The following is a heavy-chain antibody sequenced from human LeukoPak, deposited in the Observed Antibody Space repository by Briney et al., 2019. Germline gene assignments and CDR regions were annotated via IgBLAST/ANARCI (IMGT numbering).Heavy chain of an antibody. CDR1: GFTFSSYA. V-gene: IGHV3-30-3*01. Sequence: GRSLRLSCAASGFTFSSYAMHWVRQAPGKGLEWVAVISYDGSNKYYADSVKGRFTISRDNSKNTLYLQMNSLRAEDTAVYYCARDDEAAAGTDYWGQGTLVTVSS. CDR2: ISYDGSNK. J-gene: IGHJ4*02. CDR3: ARDDEAAAGTDY. D-gene: IGHD6-13*01.